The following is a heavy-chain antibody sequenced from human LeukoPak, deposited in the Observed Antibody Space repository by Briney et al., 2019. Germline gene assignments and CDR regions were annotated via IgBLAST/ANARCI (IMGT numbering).Heavy chain of an antibody. CDR3: ARDLGLPLDY. CDR1: GFTCSSYC. V-gene: IGHV3-74*01. D-gene: IGHD3/OR15-3a*01. CDR2: INSDGSST. Sequence: GVSLRLSCAGSGFTCSSYCMHWVRQAPGKGLVWVSRINSDGSSTSYADSVKGRFTITRDNAKNTLYLQMNSLRAEDTAVYYCARDLGLPLDYWGQGTLVPVSS. J-gene: IGHJ4*02.